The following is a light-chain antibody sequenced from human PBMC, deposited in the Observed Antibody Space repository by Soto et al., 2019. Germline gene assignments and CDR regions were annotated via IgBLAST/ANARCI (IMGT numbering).Light chain of an antibody. CDR2: DAS. V-gene: IGKV3-11*01. J-gene: IGKJ4*01. Sequence: EIVLTQSPATLSLSPGEGATISCRASQSVSSYLAWYQQKPGQAPRLLMYDASNRATGIPARFSGSGSGTHFTITISSLEPEDFAVYYCQQHSNWPLTFGGGTKVESK. CDR3: QQHSNWPLT. CDR1: QSVSSY.